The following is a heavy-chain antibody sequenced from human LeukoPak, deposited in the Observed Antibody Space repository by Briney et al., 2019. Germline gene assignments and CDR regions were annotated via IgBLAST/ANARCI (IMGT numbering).Heavy chain of an antibody. D-gene: IGHD3-16*01. CDR3: ARGTVQMGMGERFFDF. CDR2: IYYSGTT. V-gene: IGHV4-59*01. Sequence: SETLSLTCTVSGGSINTYYWTWIRLSPGKGLDWIGYIYYSGTTNYNPSLKSRVSMSVDTSRNQFSLRLSSVTAADTAIYYCARGTVQMGMGERFFDFWGQGTLVTVSS. J-gene: IGHJ4*02. CDR1: GGSINTYY.